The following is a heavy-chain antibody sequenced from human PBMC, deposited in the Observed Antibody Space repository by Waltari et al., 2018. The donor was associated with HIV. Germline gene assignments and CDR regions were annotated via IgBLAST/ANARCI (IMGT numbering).Heavy chain of an antibody. CDR2: INPNSGGT. D-gene: IGHD3-22*01. CDR3: ARWDGYYDSSGDDAFDI. Sequence: QVQLVQSGAEVKQPGASVQVSCKASGYTFTGYYMHWGRQAPGQGLEWMGWINPNSGGTNYAQKFQGRVTMTRDTSSSTADMERSRLRSDDTAVYYCARWDGYYDSSGDDAFDIWGQGTMVTVSS. V-gene: IGHV1-2*02. CDR1: GYTFTGYY. J-gene: IGHJ3*02.